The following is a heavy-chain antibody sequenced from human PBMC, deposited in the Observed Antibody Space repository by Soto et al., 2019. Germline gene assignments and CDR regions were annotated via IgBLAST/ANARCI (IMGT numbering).Heavy chain of an antibody. V-gene: IGHV1-2*04. J-gene: IGHJ6*02. CDR1: GYTFTGYY. Sequence: ASVKVSCKASGYTFTGYYMHWVRQAPGQGLEWMGWINPNSGGTNYAQKFQGWVTMTRDTSISTAYMELSRLRSDDTAVYYCARDRVGATSYGMDVWGQGTTVTVSS. CDR2: INPNSGGT. CDR3: ARDRVGATSYGMDV. D-gene: IGHD1-26*01.